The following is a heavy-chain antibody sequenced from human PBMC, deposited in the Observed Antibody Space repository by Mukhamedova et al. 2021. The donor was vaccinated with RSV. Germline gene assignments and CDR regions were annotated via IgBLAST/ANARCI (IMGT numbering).Heavy chain of an antibody. V-gene: IGHV3-23*01. CDR3: ARRGGARGWGAFDI. D-gene: IGHD6-19*01. CDR2: TDGRT. J-gene: IGHJ3*02. Sequence: TDGRTYYADSVEGRFTISRDNSKNTLYLQMNSLRAEDMAVYYCARRGGARGWGAFDIWGQGTVVTVSS.